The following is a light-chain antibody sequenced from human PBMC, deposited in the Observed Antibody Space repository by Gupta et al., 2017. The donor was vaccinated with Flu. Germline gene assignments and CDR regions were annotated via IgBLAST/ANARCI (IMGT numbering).Light chain of an antibody. V-gene: IGKV4-1*01. CDR2: WAS. CDR3: QQFYTTPLA. J-gene: IGKJ3*01. Sequence: DLVMTQSPDSLAVSLGERATLNCTSSQSVLYSSNNKNYLAWYQQKPGQPPKLLIHWASTRESGVPDRFSGSGSGTDFTLTISSLQAEDVAVYYCQQFYTTPLAFGPGTKVHIK. CDR1: QSVLYSSNNKNY.